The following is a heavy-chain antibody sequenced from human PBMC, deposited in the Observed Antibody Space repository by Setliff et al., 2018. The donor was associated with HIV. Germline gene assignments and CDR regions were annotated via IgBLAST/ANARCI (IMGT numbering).Heavy chain of an antibody. D-gene: IGHD3-10*01. Sequence: ASGPTLVNPTQTLTLTCTFSGFPPSTSGMRVTWIRQPPGKALEWLARIDWDDDKFYSTSLKTRLTISKDTSKNQVVLTMTNMDPVDTATYYCARGPYGPPDAFDIWGQGTMVTVSS. CDR1: GFPPSTSGMR. CDR3: ARGPYGPPDAFDI. J-gene: IGHJ3*02. V-gene: IGHV2-70*04. CDR2: IDWDDDK.